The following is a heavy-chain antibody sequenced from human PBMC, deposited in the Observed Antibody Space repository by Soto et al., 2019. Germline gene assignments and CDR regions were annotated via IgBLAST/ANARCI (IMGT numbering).Heavy chain of an antibody. Sequence: GASVKVSCKASGYTFTSYDINWVRQATGQGLEWMGWMNPNSGNTGYAQKFQGRVTMTRNTSISTAYMELSSLRSEDTAVYYCARGRGDFWSGYYNNDYWGQGTLVTVSS. J-gene: IGHJ4*02. D-gene: IGHD3-3*01. CDR3: ARGRGDFWSGYYNNDY. V-gene: IGHV1-8*01. CDR1: GYTFTSYD. CDR2: MNPNSGNT.